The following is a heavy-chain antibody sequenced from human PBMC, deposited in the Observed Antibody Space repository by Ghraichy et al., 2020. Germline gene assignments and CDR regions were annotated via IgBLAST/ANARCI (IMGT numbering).Heavy chain of an antibody. V-gene: IGHV4-59*08. CDR2: IYYSGST. J-gene: IGHJ6*02. CDR1: GGSISSYY. Sequence: SETLSLTCTVSGGSISSYYWSWIRQPPGKGLEWIGYIYYSGSTNYNPSLKSRVTISVDTSKNQFSLKLSSVTAADTAVYYCASLRLLHDMGYGMDVWGQGTTVTVSS. CDR3: ASLRLLHDMGYGMDV. D-gene: IGHD2-15*01.